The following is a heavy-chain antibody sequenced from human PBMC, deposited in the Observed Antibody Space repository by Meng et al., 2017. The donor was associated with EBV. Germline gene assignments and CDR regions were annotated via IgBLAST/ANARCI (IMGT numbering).Heavy chain of an antibody. J-gene: IGHJ4*02. Sequence: EGHLGGAGGGLGQPGGSLKLSCGASGFIFRDSAMPWVRQASGKGLEWVGRVETKTSKYATAYAASVKGRFSVSRDDSKNMVFLEMNSLKTEDTARYYCWGDLNYGSYWGQGTLVTVSS. CDR2: VETKTSKYAT. CDR3: WGDLNYGSY. V-gene: IGHV3-73*01. CDR1: GFIFRDSA. D-gene: IGHD3-16*01.